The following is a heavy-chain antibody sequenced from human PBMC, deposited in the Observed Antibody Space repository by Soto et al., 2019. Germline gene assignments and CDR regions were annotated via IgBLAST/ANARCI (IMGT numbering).Heavy chain of an antibody. CDR2: INPNTGGT. CDR1: GYTFTGCY. CDR3: ARYMVRGVIGAFDI. V-gene: IGHV1-2*02. Sequence: ASVKVSCKASGYTFTGCYMHWVRQAPGQGLEWMGWINPNTGGTNYAQKFQGRVTMTRDTSISTAYMELSRLRSDDTAVYYCARYMVRGVIGAFDIWGQGTMVTVSS. D-gene: IGHD3-10*01. J-gene: IGHJ3*02.